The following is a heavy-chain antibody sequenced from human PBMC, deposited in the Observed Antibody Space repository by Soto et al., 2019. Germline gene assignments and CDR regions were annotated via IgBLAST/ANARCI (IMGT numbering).Heavy chain of an antibody. D-gene: IGHD2-15*01. Sequence: QVQLQQWGAGLLKPSETLSLTCAVYGGSFSGYYWTWILQPPGKGLEWIGEISHSGSTNYNPSLKSRVTISVATSKNQFSLKLSSVTAADTAVYYCARGGSRGGTCYGLCYWGQGTLVTVSS. CDR1: GGSFSGYY. CDR3: ARGGSRGGTCYGLCY. J-gene: IGHJ4*02. V-gene: IGHV4-34*01. CDR2: ISHSGST.